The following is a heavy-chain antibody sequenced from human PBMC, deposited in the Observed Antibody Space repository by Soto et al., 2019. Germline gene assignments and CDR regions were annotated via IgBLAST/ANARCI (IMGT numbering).Heavy chain of an antibody. Sequence: ASVKVSCKASGYTFTSYDINWVRQATGQGLEWMGWMNPNSGNTGYAQKLQGRVTMTRNTSISTAYMELSSLRSEDTAVYYCAGALSEYSGYDPNWSDPGGKGTLVPVSS. CDR2: MNPNSGNT. D-gene: IGHD5-12*01. CDR3: AGALSEYSGYDPNWSDP. CDR1: GYTFTSYD. J-gene: IGHJ5*02. V-gene: IGHV1-8*01.